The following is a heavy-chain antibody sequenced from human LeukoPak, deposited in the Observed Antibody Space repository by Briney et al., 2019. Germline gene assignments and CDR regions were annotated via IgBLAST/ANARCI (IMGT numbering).Heavy chain of an antibody. Sequence: SETLSLTCTVSGGSFSSCTYYWGWLRQPPGMELEWVGSICYSGSTYSNPSLKSPVTIAADTSQNPFSLKLSSPTAADTALYCGARHSGAARPNFDYWGQGTLASVSS. J-gene: IGHJ4*02. D-gene: IGHD6-6*01. CDR2: ICYSGST. CDR3: ARHSGAARPNFDY. V-gene: IGHV4-39*01. CDR1: GGSFSSCTYY.